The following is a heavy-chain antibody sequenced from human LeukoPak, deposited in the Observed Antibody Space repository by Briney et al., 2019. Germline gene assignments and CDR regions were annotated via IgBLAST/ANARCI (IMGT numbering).Heavy chain of an antibody. CDR3: ARPPSGDSSGHDNWFDP. J-gene: IGHJ5*02. Sequence: PSETLSLTCAVSGGSISSNSYYWGWIRQPPGKGLEWIGSIYYSGSTYYNPYLKSRVTISVDTSKNQFSLKLSSVTAAVTAVYYCARPPSGDSSGHDNWFDPWGQGTLVTVSS. V-gene: IGHV4-39*01. CDR1: GGSISSNSYY. D-gene: IGHD3-22*01. CDR2: IYYSGST.